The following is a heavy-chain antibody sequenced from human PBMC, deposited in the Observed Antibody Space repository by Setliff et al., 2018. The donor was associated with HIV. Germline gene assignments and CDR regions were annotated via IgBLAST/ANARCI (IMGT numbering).Heavy chain of an antibody. Sequence: PGGSLRLSCAASGFTFSDYWMSWVRQAPGKGLEWVANIKQDGSEKYYVESVKGRFTISRDNAENSLYLQMNNLRAEDTAVYYCRGSGNSYAFDMWGQGTVVTVSS. CDR2: IKQDGSEK. CDR3: RGSGNSYAFDM. CDR1: GFTFSDYW. V-gene: IGHV3-7*03. J-gene: IGHJ3*02. D-gene: IGHD3-10*01.